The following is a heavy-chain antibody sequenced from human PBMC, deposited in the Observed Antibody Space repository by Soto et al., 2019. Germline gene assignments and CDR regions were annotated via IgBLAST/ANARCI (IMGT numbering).Heavy chain of an antibody. D-gene: IGHD3-10*01. J-gene: IGHJ4*02. CDR3: SRPITMVRGGPFGY. CDR1: GYTFISFY. Sequence: QVQLVQSGAEVKKPGASVRVSCKASGYTFISFYMHWVRQAPGQGLEWMGVVNANGGSTNYAQKFQGRVTMTRDTSTSTVYIEVNSLRSEDTAVYYCSRPITMVRGGPFGYWGQGTLVTVSS. V-gene: IGHV1-46*01. CDR2: VNANGGST.